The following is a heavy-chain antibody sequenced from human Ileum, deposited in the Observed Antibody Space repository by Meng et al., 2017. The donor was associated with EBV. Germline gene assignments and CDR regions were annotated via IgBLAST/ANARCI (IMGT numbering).Heavy chain of an antibody. V-gene: IGHV4-30-4*01. CDR3: ARGQKGYFDL. CDR2: IYNSGST. CDR1: GGSISSSNYY. J-gene: IGHJ2*01. Sequence: QVQLQEPGPGLVKPSQTPSLTCTVSGGSISSSNYYWSWIRQPPGKGLEWSGHIYNSGSTYYNPSLKSRITISVDTSKNQFSLKLSSVTAADTAVYYCARGQKGYFDLWGRGTLVTVSS.